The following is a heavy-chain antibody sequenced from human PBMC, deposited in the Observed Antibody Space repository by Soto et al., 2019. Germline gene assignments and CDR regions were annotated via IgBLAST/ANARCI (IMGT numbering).Heavy chain of an antibody. CDR3: AREGFYDFWSGDSNSYYYGMDV. CDR1: GYTFSSYG. V-gene: IGHV1-18*01. Sequence: ASVKVSCKASGYTFSSYGISWVRQAPGQGLEWMGWISAYNGNINYAQKLQGRVTMTTDTSTSTAYMELRSLRSDDTAVCYCAREGFYDFWSGDSNSYYYGMDVWGQGTTVTVSS. J-gene: IGHJ6*02. CDR2: ISAYNGNI. D-gene: IGHD3-3*01.